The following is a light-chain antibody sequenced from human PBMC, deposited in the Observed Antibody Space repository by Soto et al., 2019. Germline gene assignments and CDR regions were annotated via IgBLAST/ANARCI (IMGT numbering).Light chain of an antibody. Sequence: EIVLTQSPGTLSLSPGERATLSCRASQSVSSSYLAWYQQKPGQAPRLLIYGASSRATGIPDRFSGSGSGTDFTLTISTLEPEDFAVYYCQQYGISPPRYTFGQGTKLEIK. CDR1: QSVSSSY. CDR3: QQYGISPPRYT. CDR2: GAS. V-gene: IGKV3-20*01. J-gene: IGKJ2*01.